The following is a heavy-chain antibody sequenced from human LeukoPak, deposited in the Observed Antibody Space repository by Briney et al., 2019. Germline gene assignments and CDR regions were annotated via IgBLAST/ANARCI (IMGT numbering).Heavy chain of an antibody. CDR2: IIPIFGTA. V-gene: IGHV1-69*13. Sequence: SVKVSCKASGGTFSSYAISWVRQAPGQGLEWMGGIIPIFGTANYAQKFQGRVTITADESTSTAYMELSSLRSEDTAVYYCASSVFDGVVVPAAQGYYYYYMDVWGKGTTVTVSS. CDR1: GGTFSSYA. D-gene: IGHD2-2*01. CDR3: ASSVFDGVVVPAAQGYYYYYMDV. J-gene: IGHJ6*03.